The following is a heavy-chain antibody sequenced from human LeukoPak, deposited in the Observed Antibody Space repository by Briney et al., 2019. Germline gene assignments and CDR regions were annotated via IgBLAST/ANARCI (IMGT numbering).Heavy chain of an antibody. CDR3: ARIRRFPNWFDP. CDR2: MDDDGSST. CDR1: GFTFSSNW. D-gene: IGHD2-21*01. Sequence: TSGSLCLSCAASGFTFSSNWMHWVGQAPGQGLVWVLRMDDDGSSTTLADSVKGRFTISRDNAKNTLYLQMNSLRAEDTAVYYWARIRRFPNWFDPWGQGTLVTVSS. V-gene: IGHV3-74*01. J-gene: IGHJ5*02.